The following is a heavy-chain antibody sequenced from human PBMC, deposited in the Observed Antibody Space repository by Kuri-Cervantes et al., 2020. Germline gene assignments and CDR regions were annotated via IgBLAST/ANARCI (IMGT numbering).Heavy chain of an antibody. CDR2: ISYDGSNK. CDR3: ARDVSSWYEMDYYYGMDV. V-gene: IGHV3-30*03. J-gene: IGHJ6*02. Sequence: GGSLRLSCAASGFTFSSYGMHWVRQAPGKGLEWVAVISYDGSNKYYADSVKGRFTISRDNSKNTLYLQMNSLRAEDTAVYYCARDVSSWYEMDYYYGMDVWGQGTTVTVSS. CDR1: GFTFSSYG. D-gene: IGHD6-13*01.